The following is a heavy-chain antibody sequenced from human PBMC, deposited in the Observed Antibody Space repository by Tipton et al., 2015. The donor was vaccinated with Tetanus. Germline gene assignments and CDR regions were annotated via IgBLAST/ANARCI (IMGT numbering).Heavy chain of an antibody. D-gene: IGHD4-11*01. V-gene: IGHV4-59*01. Sequence: GLVKPSETLSLTCGVSGGSISNYYWSWIRQPPGKGLEWIGYIYYSGSTNYNPSLKSRVTISVDTSKNQFSLNLSSVTAADTAVYYCARGTTLDYWGQGTLVTVSS. J-gene: IGHJ4*02. CDR2: IYYSGST. CDR3: ARGTTLDY. CDR1: GGSISNYY.